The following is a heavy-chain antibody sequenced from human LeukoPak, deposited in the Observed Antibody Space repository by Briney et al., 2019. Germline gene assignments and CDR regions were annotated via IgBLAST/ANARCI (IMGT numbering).Heavy chain of an antibody. J-gene: IGHJ4*02. Sequence: PSETLSLTCTVSGGSISTSGYYWSWIRQHPGKGLEWIGYIYYTGNTRYNPSLKGRVTISVDTSKDQFSLNLSSVTAADTAVYYCARGDWSNSWPKGYYIDNWGQGTLVTV. V-gene: IGHV4-31*03. CDR2: IYYTGNT. CDR1: GGSISTSGYY. CDR3: ARGDWSNSWPKGYYIDN. D-gene: IGHD2/OR15-2a*01.